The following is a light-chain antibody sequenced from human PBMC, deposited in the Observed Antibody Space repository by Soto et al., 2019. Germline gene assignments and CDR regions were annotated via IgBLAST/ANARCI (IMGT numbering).Light chain of an antibody. J-gene: IGKJ1*01. CDR3: LQHNTYPRT. CDR2: STS. CDR1: QGIGND. V-gene: IGKV1-17*01. Sequence: DIPLTQSPSSLSASVGDRVTITCRASQGIGNDLGWYQQKPGKAPKRLIYSTSSLQSGVPSRFSGSGSGTEFSLTISSLQPEDSAIYYCLQHNTYPRTFGQGTKVEIK.